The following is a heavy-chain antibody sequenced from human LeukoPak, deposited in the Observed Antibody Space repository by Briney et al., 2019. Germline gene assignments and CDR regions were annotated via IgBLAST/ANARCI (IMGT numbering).Heavy chain of an antibody. CDR1: GGSINSADYY. CDR2: IYYSGSR. D-gene: IGHD5-24*01. Sequence: SQTPSLTCTVSGGSINSADYYWSWIRQHPGKGLEWIGYIYYSGSRYYNPSLKSRVSISIDTSTNQFSLNLSSVTAADTAVYYCARDLGGDGFNLRNWFDPWGQGTLVTVSS. CDR3: ARDLGGDGFNLRNWFDP. V-gene: IGHV4-31*03. J-gene: IGHJ5*02.